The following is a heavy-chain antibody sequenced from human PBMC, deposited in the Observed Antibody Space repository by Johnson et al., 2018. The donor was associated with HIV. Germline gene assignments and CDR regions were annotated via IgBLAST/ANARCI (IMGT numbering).Heavy chain of an antibody. CDR3: ARAPGFSRAFDI. J-gene: IGHJ3*02. CDR1: GFTVSSNY. V-gene: IGHV3-66*01. Sequence: VQLVESGGGLVQPGGSLRLSCAASGFTVSSNYMSWVRQAQGKGLEWVSVIYSGGDTYYADSVKGRFTISRDDSKNTLYLQMNRLTAEDTAVYYCARAPGFSRAFDIWGQGTMVTVSS. CDR2: IYSGGDT. D-gene: IGHD3-10*01.